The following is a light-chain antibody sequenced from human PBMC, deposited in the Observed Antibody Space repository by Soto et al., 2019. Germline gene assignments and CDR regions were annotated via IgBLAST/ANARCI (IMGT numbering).Light chain of an antibody. Sequence: EIVLTQSPGTLSLSPGERVTLSCRASQSVSSIYLAWYQQKPGQAPRLLIYGASSRATGIPDRFSGSGSGTDFTLTISRLEPEDFEVYYCQQYGSSALTFGGGTKVDIK. CDR3: QQYGSSALT. J-gene: IGKJ4*01. CDR1: QSVSSIY. V-gene: IGKV3-20*01. CDR2: GAS.